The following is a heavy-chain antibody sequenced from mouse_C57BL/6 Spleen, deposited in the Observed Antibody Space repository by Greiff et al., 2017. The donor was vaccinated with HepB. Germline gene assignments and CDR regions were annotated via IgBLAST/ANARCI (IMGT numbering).Heavy chain of an antibody. CDR3: ARDYYGSSSYYAMDY. CDR2: INSDGGST. V-gene: IGHV5-2*01. D-gene: IGHD1-1*01. CDR1: EYEFPSHD. Sequence: DVKLVESGGGLVQPGESLKLSCESNEYEFPSHDMSWVRKTPEKRLELVAAINSDGGSTYYPDTMERRFIISRDNTKKTLYLQMSSLRSEDTALYYCARDYYGSSSYYAMDYWGQGTSVTVSS. J-gene: IGHJ4*01.